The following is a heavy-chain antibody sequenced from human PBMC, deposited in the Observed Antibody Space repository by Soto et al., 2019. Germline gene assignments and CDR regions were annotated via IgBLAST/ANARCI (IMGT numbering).Heavy chain of an antibody. CDR1: GFTFSSYA. CDR3: AKKYSSGDNHFDY. Sequence: VQLLESGGGLVQPGGSLRLSCAASGFTFSSYAMSWVRQAPGKGLEWVSALSGSGGGSYYADSVKGRFAISRDNSKIALYLQMNSLRAEDTAVYYCAKKYSSGDNHFDYWGQGTLVTVSS. J-gene: IGHJ4*02. D-gene: IGHD2-15*01. V-gene: IGHV3-23*01. CDR2: LSGSGGGS.